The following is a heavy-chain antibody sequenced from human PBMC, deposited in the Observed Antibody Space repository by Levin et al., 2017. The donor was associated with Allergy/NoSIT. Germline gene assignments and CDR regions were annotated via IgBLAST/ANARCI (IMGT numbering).Heavy chain of an antibody. Sequence: GGSLRLSCAASGLIFSTYAMHWVRQAPGKGLEWVALISHDGSNEYYEDSVKGRFIISRDNSKNTLYLQMNSLRPEDTAVYYCAKDVTTGISAKGFYYYYGMDGWGQGTTVTVSS. D-gene: IGHD4-17*01. CDR1: GLIFSTYA. V-gene: IGHV3-30*18. CDR3: AKDVTTGISAKGFYYYYGMDG. CDR2: ISHDGSNE. J-gene: IGHJ6*02.